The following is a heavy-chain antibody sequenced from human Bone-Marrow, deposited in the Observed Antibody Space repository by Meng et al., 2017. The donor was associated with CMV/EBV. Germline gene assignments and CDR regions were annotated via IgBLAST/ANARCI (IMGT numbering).Heavy chain of an antibody. J-gene: IGHJ4*02. CDR3: VSEHHYSNYDTFDY. Sequence: GESLKISCAASGFTFSSYSMNWVRQAPGKGLEWVSNISSSSYTIYYADSVKDRFTVPRDSAKNSLYLQMDSLRAEDTAVYCCVSEHHYSNYDTFDYWGQGTLVTVSS. CDR2: ISSSSYTI. CDR1: GFTFSSYS. D-gene: IGHD4-11*01. V-gene: IGHV3-48*04.